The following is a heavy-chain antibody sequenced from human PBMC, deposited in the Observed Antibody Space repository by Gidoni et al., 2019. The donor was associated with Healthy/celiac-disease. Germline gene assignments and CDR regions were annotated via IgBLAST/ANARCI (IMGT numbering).Heavy chain of an antibody. Sequence: QVQLQESGPGLVKPSETLSLTCTVSGGSISSYYWSWIRQPPGKGLEWIGYIYYSGSTNYNPSLKSRVTISVDTSKNQFSLKLSSVTAADTAVYYCARGAGIAAAGTAYWGQGTLVTVSS. D-gene: IGHD6-13*01. J-gene: IGHJ4*02. CDR1: GGSISSYY. V-gene: IGHV4-59*01. CDR2: IYYSGST. CDR3: ARGAGIAAAGTAY.